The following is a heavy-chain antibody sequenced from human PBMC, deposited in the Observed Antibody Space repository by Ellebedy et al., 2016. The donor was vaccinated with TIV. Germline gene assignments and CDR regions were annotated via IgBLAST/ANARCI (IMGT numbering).Heavy chain of an antibody. CDR1: GFTFSSYS. D-gene: IGHD3-10*01. V-gene: IGHV3-48*02. CDR2: ISSSSSTI. Sequence: GESLKISCAASGFTFSSYSMNWVRQAPGKGLEWVSYISSSSSTIYYADSVKGRFTISRDNAKNSLYLQMNSLRDEDTAVYYCARESPSFTMVRGVPINWFDPWGQGTLVTVSS. J-gene: IGHJ5*02. CDR3: ARESPSFTMVRGVPINWFDP.